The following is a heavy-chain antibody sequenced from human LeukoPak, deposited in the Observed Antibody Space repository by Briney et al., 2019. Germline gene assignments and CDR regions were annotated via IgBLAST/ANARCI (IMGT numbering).Heavy chain of an antibody. V-gene: IGHV3-23*01. D-gene: IGHD3-10*01. CDR2: ISGSGGST. J-gene: IGHJ4*02. CDR1: GFTFSSYA. CDR3: AKDQDRYGSGSWPFDY. Sequence: GGSLRLSCAVSGFTFSSYAMSWVRQAPGKGLEWVSAISGSGGSTYYADSVKGRFTISRDNSKNTLYLQMNSLRAEDTAVYYCAKDQDRYGSGSWPFDYWGQGTLVTVSS.